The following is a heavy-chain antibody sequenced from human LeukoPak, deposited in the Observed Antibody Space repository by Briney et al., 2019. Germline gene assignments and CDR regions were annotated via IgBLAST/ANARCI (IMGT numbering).Heavy chain of an antibody. D-gene: IGHD1-26*01. CDR1: GGSISGTNW. J-gene: IGHJ4*02. CDR3: SRESGPFCPLGY. Sequence: PGTLSLTCGVSGGSISGTNWWSWVRQPPGQGLEWIGEISLAGQTNYNPSLNGRVTMSLDKSSNQLSLHLTSVTAADTATYFCSRESGPFCPLGYWGQGTLVIVSS. CDR2: ISLAGQT. V-gene: IGHV4-4*01.